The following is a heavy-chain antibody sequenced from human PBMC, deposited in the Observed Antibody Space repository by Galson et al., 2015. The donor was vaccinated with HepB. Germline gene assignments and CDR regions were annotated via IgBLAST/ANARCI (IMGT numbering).Heavy chain of an antibody. CDR2: ISSDGTST. J-gene: IGHJ4*02. CDR1: GFSFRTYA. V-gene: IGHV3-64D*06. D-gene: IGHD3-3*01. Sequence: SLRLSCAFSGFSFRTYAMFWVRQAPVKGLEYVSGISSDGTSTYYVDSVRGRFTISRDTSKNTMYLQMSSLRPVDTAVYYCVKDLGWVDDYWGQGTLVTVSS. CDR3: VKDLGWVDDY.